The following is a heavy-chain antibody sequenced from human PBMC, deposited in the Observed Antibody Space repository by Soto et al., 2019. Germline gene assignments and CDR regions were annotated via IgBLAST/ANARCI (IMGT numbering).Heavy chain of an antibody. D-gene: IGHD5-12*01. V-gene: IGHV3-23*01. Sequence: SCAASGFTFSSYAMSWVRQAPGKGLEWVSAISGSGGSTYYADSVKGRFTISRDNSKNTLYLQMNSLRAEDTAVYYCAKDRIIVATGDYWGQGTLVTVSS. CDR3: AKDRIIVATGDY. CDR2: ISGSGGST. J-gene: IGHJ4*02. CDR1: GFTFSSYA.